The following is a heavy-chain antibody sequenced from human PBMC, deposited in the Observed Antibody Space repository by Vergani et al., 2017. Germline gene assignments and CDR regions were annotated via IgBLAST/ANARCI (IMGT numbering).Heavy chain of an antibody. CDR2: ISGSGGST. V-gene: IGHV3-23*01. CDR3: ARPNIVATIGGRDIFYFDY. CDR1: GFTFSSYA. Sequence: EVQLLESGGGLVQPGGSLRLSCAASGFTFSSYAMSWVRQAPGKGLEWVSAISGSGGSTYYADSVKGRFTISRDNSKNTLYLQMNSLRAEDTAVYYCARPNIVATIGGRDIFYFDYWGQGTLVTVSS. J-gene: IGHJ4*02. D-gene: IGHD5-12*01.